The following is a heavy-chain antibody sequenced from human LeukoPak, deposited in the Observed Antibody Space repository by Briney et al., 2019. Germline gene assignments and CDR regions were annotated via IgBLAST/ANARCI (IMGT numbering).Heavy chain of an antibody. CDR2: ISAYNGNT. CDR3: GRGRVSYGSGVDGMDV. J-gene: IGHJ6*02. D-gene: IGHD3-10*01. V-gene: IGHV1-18*01. Sequence: ASVKASCKTSGYTFTSYGISWVRQAPGQGLEWRGWISAYNGNTNYAQKLQGRVTMTTDTSTSTAYMELRSLRSDDTAVDYCGRGRVSYGSGVDGMDVWGQGTTVTVSS. CDR1: GYTFTSYG.